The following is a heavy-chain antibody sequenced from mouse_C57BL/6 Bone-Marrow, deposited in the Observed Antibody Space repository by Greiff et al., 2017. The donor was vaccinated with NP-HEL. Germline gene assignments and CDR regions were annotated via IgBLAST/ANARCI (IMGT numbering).Heavy chain of an antibody. Sequence: VQLQQSGPVLVKPGASVKMSCKASGYTFTDYYMNWVKQSHGKSLEWIGVINPYNGGTSYNQKFKGKATLTVDKSSSTAYMELNSLTSEDSAVYYCSSGYDCESVDYWGQGTSVTVSS. CDR1: GYTFTDYY. J-gene: IGHJ4*01. V-gene: IGHV1-19*01. D-gene: IGHD2-4*01. CDR3: SSGYDCESVDY. CDR2: INPYNGGT.